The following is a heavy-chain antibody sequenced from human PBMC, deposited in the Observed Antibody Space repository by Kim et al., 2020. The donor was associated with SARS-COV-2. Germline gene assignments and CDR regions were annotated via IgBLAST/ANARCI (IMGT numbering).Heavy chain of an antibody. D-gene: IGHD6-13*01. V-gene: IGHV4-59*08. CDR1: GGSISSYY. J-gene: IGHJ5*02. CDR2: IYYSGST. Sequence: SETLSLTCTVSGGSISSYYWSWIRQPPGKGLEWIGYIYYSGSTNYNPSLKSRVTISVDTSKNQFSLKLSSVTAADTAVYYCARRGYSSTFDPWGQGTLVTVSS. CDR3: ARRGYSSTFDP.